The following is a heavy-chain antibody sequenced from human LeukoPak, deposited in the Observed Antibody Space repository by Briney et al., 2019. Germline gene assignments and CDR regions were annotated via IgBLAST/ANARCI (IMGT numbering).Heavy chain of an antibody. Sequence: PGGSLRLSCAASGFTFSRYSMNWVRQAPGKGLEWVSGISGSGGSTYYADSVKGRFTISRDNSKNTLYLQMNSLRAEDTAVYYCAKGYDYGGDYFDYWGQGTLVTVSS. J-gene: IGHJ4*02. CDR1: GFTFSRYS. V-gene: IGHV3-23*01. D-gene: IGHD5-12*01. CDR2: ISGSGGST. CDR3: AKGYDYGGDYFDY.